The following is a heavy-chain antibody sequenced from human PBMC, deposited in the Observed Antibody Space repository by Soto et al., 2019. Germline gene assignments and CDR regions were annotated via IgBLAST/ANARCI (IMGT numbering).Heavy chain of an antibody. D-gene: IGHD6-6*01. Sequence: SETLSLTCAVSGYSISSGYYWGWIRQPPGKGLEWIGSIYHSGSTYYNPSLKSRVTISVDTSKNQFSLKLSSVTAADTAVYYCARAIAARSGTFDPWGQGTLVT. CDR1: GYSISSGYY. CDR2: IYHSGST. J-gene: IGHJ5*02. V-gene: IGHV4-38-2*01. CDR3: ARAIAARSGTFDP.